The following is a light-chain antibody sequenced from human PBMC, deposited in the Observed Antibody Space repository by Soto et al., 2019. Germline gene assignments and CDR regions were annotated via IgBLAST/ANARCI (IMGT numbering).Light chain of an antibody. CDR1: QSVGGW. CDR3: HHYNSYPIT. J-gene: IGKJ5*01. CDR2: DAS. Sequence: DIHMTQSPSSLSASVLDIVTITCLASQSVGGWLAWYQQKPGKAPKLLIYDASSLEGGVPSRFSGSGFGTEFTLIISSLQPDDFATYYCHHYNSYPITFGQGTRLEI. V-gene: IGKV1-5*01.